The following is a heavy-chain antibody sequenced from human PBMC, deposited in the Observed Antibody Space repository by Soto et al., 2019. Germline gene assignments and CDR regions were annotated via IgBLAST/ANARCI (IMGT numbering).Heavy chain of an antibody. CDR1: GGSISSDSYY. Sequence: SETLSLTCTVSGGSISSDSYYWSWIRQHPGKGLEWIGYIYYSGSAYYNPSLKSRFLISVETSKSQFSLKLSSVTAADTAVYYCARVYCSGGTCYGLDSWGQGTLVPVS. CDR2: IYYSGSA. V-gene: IGHV4-31*03. D-gene: IGHD2-15*01. CDR3: ARVYCSGGTCYGLDS. J-gene: IGHJ4*02.